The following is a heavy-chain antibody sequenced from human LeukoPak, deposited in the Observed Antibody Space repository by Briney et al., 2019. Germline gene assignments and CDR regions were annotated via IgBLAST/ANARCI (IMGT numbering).Heavy chain of an antibody. Sequence: PSETLSLTCAVYGGSFSGYYWSWIRQPPGEGMEWIGEINHSGSTNYNPSLKSRVTISVDTSKNQFSLKLSSVTAADTAVYYCARERRVAGTDYWGQGTLVTVSS. CDR3: ARERRVAGTDY. V-gene: IGHV4-34*01. CDR1: GGSFSGYY. J-gene: IGHJ4*02. CDR2: INHSGST. D-gene: IGHD6-19*01.